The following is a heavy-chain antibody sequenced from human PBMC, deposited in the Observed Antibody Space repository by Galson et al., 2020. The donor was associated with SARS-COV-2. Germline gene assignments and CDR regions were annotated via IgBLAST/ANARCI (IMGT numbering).Heavy chain of an antibody. CDR2: ISYDGSIK. D-gene: IGHD1-26*01. J-gene: IGHJ4*02. CDR3: ARTYSGSYYGQFDY. Sequence: GGSLRLSCAASGFTFSSYAMHWVRQAPGKGLEWVAVISYDGSIKYYADSVKGRFTISRDNSKNTLYLQMNSLRAEDTAVYYCARTYSGSYYGQFDYWGQGTLVTVSS. V-gene: IGHV3-30-3*01. CDR1: GFTFSSYA.